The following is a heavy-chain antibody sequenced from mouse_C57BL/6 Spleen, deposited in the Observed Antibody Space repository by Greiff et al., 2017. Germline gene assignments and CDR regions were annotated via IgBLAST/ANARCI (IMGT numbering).Heavy chain of an antibody. V-gene: IGHV5-9-1*02. CDR3: TRVIYDGYHYYAMDY. Sequence: EVHLVESGEGLVKPGGSLKLSCAASGFTFSSYAMSWVRQTPEKRLEWVAYISSGGDYIYYADTVKGRFTISRDNARNTLYLQMSSLKSEDTAMYYCTRVIYDGYHYYAMDYWGQGTSVTVSS. J-gene: IGHJ4*01. CDR2: ISSGGDYI. CDR1: GFTFSSYA. D-gene: IGHD2-3*01.